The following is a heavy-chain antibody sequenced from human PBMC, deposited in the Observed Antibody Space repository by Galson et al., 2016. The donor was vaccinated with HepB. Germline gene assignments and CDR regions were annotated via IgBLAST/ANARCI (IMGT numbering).Heavy chain of an antibody. Sequence: SLRLSCAASGFTFSRIAMHWVRQAPGKGLKWVAVISYDGGSNYYADSVKGRFTISRDNSKNTLYLQMNSLRAEDSAVYYCARVIGGTLDALDMWGQGTLVTVSS. D-gene: IGHD2-21*01. J-gene: IGHJ3*02. CDR3: ARVIGGTLDALDM. V-gene: IGHV3-30*04. CDR1: GFTFSRIA. CDR2: ISYDGGSN.